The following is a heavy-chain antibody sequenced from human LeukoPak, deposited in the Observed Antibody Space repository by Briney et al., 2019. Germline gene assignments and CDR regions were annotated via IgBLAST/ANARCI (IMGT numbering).Heavy chain of an antibody. Sequence: NPSETLSLTCAVYGGSFSGYYWSWIRQPPGKGLEWIGEINHSGSTNYNPSLKSRVTISVDTSKNQFSLKLSSVTAADTAVYYCARDRGAVAGMDYYYGMDVWGQGTTVTVSS. CDR3: ARDRGAVAGMDYYYGMDV. V-gene: IGHV4-34*01. J-gene: IGHJ6*02. CDR2: INHSGST. CDR1: GGSFSGYY. D-gene: IGHD6-19*01.